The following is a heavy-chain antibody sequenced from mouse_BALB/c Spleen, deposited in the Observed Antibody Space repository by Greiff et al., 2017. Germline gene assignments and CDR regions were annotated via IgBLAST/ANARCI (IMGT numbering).Heavy chain of an antibody. J-gene: IGHJ2*01. CDR3: ARDVRSYYFDY. CDR1: GYTFTSYW. CDR2: INPSTGYT. D-gene: IGHD1-1*01. V-gene: IGHV1-7*01. Sequence: VQLQQSGAELAKPGASVKMSCKASGYTFTSYWMHWVKQRPGQGLEWIGYINPSTGYTEYNQKFKDKATLTADKSSSTAYMQLSSLTSEDSAVYYCARDVRSYYFDYWGQGTTLTVSS.